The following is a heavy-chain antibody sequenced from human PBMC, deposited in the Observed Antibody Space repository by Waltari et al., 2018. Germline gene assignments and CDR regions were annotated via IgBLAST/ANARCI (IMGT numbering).Heavy chain of an antibody. CDR2: INRKSDGETA. J-gene: IGHJ4*02. Sequence: EVQLVESGGGLVKPGGSLRRSCAASGCSVSDDWMSWVRPAPGKGLEWVGHINRKSDGETADYAAPVKGRFTISRDDSKNTVYLQMNSLKTEDTAMYYCAKYRSGWSFDYWGQGTLVTVSS. CDR3: AKYRSGWSFDY. CDR1: GCSVSDDW. D-gene: IGHD6-19*01. V-gene: IGHV3-15*01.